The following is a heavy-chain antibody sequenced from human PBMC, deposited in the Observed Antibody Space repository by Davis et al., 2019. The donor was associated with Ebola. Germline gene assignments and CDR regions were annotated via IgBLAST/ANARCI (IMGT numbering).Heavy chain of an antibody. CDR2: ISGSGGST. V-gene: IGHV3-23*01. D-gene: IGHD2-2*01. J-gene: IGHJ5*02. CDR3: ARDTNSYRFDP. Sequence: GESLKISCTDSVITFSSYAMTWVRQAPGKGLEWVSAISGSGGSTYYADSVKGRLTISRDNAKNTLYLQMNSLRAEDTAVYYCARDTNSYRFDPWGQGILVIVSS. CDR1: VITFSSYA.